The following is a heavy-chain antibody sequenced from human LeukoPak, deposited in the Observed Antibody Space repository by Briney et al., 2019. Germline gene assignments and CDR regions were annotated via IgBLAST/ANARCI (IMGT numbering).Heavy chain of an antibody. D-gene: IGHD3-22*01. CDR3: ARDLYYYDSSGCYDDY. V-gene: IGHV1-46*01. CDR1: GYTFTSYY. J-gene: IGHJ4*02. CDR2: INPSGGST. Sequence: ASVKVSCKASGYTFTSYYMHWVRQAPGQGLEWMGIINPSGGSTSYAQKFQGRVTMTRDTSTSTVYMELSSLRSEDTAVYYCARDLYYYDSSGCYDDYWGQGTLVTVSS.